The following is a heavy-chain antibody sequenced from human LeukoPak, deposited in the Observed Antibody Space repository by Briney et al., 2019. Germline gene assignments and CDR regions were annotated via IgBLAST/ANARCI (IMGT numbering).Heavy chain of an antibody. D-gene: IGHD3-10*01. CDR3: ARELWFGESYYFDY. J-gene: IGHJ4*02. V-gene: IGHV1-2*02. CDR1: GYTFTGYH. Sequence: GASVKVSCKASGYTFTGYHMHWVRQAPGQGLECMGWINPNSGGTNYVQKFQGRVTMTRDTSISTAYTELSRLRSDDTAVYYCARELWFGESYYFDYWGQGTLVTVSS. CDR2: INPNSGGT.